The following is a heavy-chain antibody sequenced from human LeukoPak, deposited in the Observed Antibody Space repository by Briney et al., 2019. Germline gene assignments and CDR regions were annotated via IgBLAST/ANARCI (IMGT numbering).Heavy chain of an antibody. CDR1: GGSISSYY. D-gene: IGHD1-7*01. Sequence: SETLSLTCTVSGGSISSYYWSWIRQPPGKGLEWIGYMYYSGSTNYSPSLKRRVTISVDTSKNQFSLKLSSVPAADTAVYFCAGVGLTVTTPIYYYYMDVWGKGTTVTVSS. J-gene: IGHJ6*03. CDR3: AGVGLTVTTPIYYYYMDV. V-gene: IGHV4-59*01. CDR2: MYYSGST.